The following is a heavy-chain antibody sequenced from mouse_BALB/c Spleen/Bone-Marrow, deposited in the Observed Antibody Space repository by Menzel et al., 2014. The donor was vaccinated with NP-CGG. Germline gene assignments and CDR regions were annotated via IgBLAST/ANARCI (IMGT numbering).Heavy chain of an antibody. CDR2: ILPGSGSI. CDR1: SYTFSRYW. V-gene: IGHV1-9*01. CDR3: ASRYDTMDY. J-gene: IGHJ4*01. Sequence: QVQLKQCGAELMKPGASVKISCKATSYTFSRYWIAWVKQRPGHGPEWLGEILPGSGSIKYNEKFRGKATFTADTSSNTAYMQLSSLTAEDSAVYYCASRYDTMDYWGQGTSVTVSS.